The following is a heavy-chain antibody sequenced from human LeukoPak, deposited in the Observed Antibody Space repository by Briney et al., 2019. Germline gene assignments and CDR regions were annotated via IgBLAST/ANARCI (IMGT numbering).Heavy chain of an antibody. Sequence: PGGSLRLSCEASGFTFTNYAMAWVRQGPGKGLEWVSGITGSGGKTYYADSVRGRFTISRDNPKNSLYLQMNSLRAEDTAVYYCVRDLGAVTEKWGQGTLVTVSS. CDR3: VRDLGAVTEK. CDR1: GFTFTNYA. CDR2: ITGSGGKT. J-gene: IGHJ4*02. V-gene: IGHV3-23*01. D-gene: IGHD6-19*01.